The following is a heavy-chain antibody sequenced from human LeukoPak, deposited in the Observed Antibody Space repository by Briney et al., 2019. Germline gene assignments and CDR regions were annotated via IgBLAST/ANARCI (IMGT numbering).Heavy chain of an antibody. CDR2: ISYDGSNK. CDR1: GFTFSSYA. CDR3: ARASSTSPRLGYMDV. V-gene: IGHV3-30*01. Sequence: GRSLRLSCAASGFTFSSYAMHWVRRAPGKGLEWVAVISYDGSNKYYADSVKGRFTISRDNSKNTLYLQMNSLRAEDTAVYYCARASSTSPRLGYMDVWGKGTTVTVSS. J-gene: IGHJ6*03. D-gene: IGHD2-2*01.